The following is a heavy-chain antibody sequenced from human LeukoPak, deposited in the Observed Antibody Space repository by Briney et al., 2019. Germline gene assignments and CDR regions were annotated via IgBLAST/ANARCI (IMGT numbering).Heavy chain of an antibody. V-gene: IGHV4-59*01. Sequence: PSETLSLTCTVSGGSISSYYWSWIRQPPGKGLEWIGYIYYSGSTNYNPSLKSRVTISVDTSKNQFSLKLSSVTAADTAVYYCARGRGRSAVTHSPFDYWGQGTLVTVSS. CDR1: GGSISSYY. CDR2: IYYSGST. D-gene: IGHD3-3*01. J-gene: IGHJ4*02. CDR3: ARGRGRSAVTHSPFDY.